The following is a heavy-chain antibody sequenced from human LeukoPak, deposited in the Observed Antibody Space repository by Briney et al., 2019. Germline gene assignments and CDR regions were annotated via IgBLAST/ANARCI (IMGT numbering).Heavy chain of an antibody. CDR3: ASLTSGYFDC. D-gene: IGHD3-10*01. CDR1: GASISSGGYS. CDR2: FYHSGST. Sequence: SEPLSLTCAVSGASISSGGYSWSWIRQPPGKGLEWIAYFYHSGSTYYNPSLKSRVTISVDRSKNQFSLNLSSVTAADTAVYYCASLTSGYFDCWGQGALVTVSS. J-gene: IGHJ4*02. V-gene: IGHV4-30-2*01.